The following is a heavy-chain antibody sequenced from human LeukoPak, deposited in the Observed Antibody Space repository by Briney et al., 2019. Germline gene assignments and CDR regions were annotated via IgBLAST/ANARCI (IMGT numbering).Heavy chain of an antibody. J-gene: IGHJ4*01. CDR3: AREERNYYYDSSGYYLPKIPYY. D-gene: IGHD3-22*01. CDR1: GGTFSSYG. V-gene: IGHV3-74*01. Sequence: GGSLTLSCAASGGTFSSYGKHWGRQAPGKGQGRVSRRNSDGSGTSYADSVNGPFTISRDNTKKTLYLQMNSLKPEDTAVYYCAREERNYYYDSSGYYLPKIPYYYGHGTLVTVAS. CDR2: RNSDGSGT.